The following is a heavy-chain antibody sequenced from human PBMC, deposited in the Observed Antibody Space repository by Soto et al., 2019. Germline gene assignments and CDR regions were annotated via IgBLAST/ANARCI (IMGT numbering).Heavy chain of an antibody. D-gene: IGHD6-19*01. Sequence: QVQLVQSGAEVKKPGSSVKVSCKASGGTFSSYTISWVRQAPGQGLEWMGRIIPILGIANYAQKFQGRVTIPADKSTSTAYMELSSLRSEDTAVYYCARGSSSGWYSPYDAFDIWGQGTMVTVSS. CDR1: GGTFSSYT. V-gene: IGHV1-69*02. J-gene: IGHJ3*02. CDR3: ARGSSSGWYSPYDAFDI. CDR2: IIPILGIA.